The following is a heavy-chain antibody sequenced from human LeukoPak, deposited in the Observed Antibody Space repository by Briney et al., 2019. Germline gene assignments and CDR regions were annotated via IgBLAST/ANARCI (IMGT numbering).Heavy chain of an antibody. CDR1: GYTFTSYY. CDR3: ASGPEGSFDL. CDR2: INPSGGSR. V-gene: IGHV1-46*01. Sequence: ASVKVSCKASGYTFTSYYMHWVRQAPGQGLEWVGIINPSGGSRSYAQKLQGRVTMTRDTSTSTVYMELSSLRSEDTAVYYCASGPEGSFDLWGRCTLVTVSS. J-gene: IGHJ2*01.